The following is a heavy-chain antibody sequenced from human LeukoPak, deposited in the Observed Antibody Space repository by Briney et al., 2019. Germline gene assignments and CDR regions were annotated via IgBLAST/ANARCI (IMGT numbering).Heavy chain of an antibody. CDR3: ARADTLGDFDI. J-gene: IGHJ3*02. CDR2: INPNSGGT. D-gene: IGHD3-10*01. CDR1: GYTFTDYY. V-gene: IGHV1-2*06. Sequence: ASVKVSCKASGYTFTDYYMHWVRQAPGQGLEWMGRINPNSGGTNYAQKFQGRVTMTRDASISTAYMELSRLRSDDTAVYYCARADTLGDFDIWGQGTMVTVSS.